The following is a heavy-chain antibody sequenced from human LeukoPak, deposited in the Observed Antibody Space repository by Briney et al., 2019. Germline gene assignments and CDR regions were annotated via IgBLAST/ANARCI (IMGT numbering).Heavy chain of an antibody. CDR3: ASAPSGYDFWSGTYFDY. J-gene: IGHJ4*02. CDR2: IYYSGST. V-gene: IGHV4-59*01. Sequence: SETLSLTCTVSGGSISSYYWSWIRQPPGKGLEWIGYIYYSGSTNYNPSLKSRVTISVDTSKNQFSLKLSSVTAADTAVYYCASAPSGYDFWSGTYFDYWGQGTLVTVSS. D-gene: IGHD3-3*01. CDR1: GGSISSYY.